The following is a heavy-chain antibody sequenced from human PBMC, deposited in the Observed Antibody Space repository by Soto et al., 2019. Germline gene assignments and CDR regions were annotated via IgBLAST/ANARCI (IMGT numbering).Heavy chain of an antibody. CDR1: GYTFTGYF. J-gene: IGHJ5*02. V-gene: IGHV1-2*02. D-gene: IGHD3-3*01. CDR3: ARGGGTILAPLP. Sequence: GXSVKGSCKASGYTFTGYFMHWGRQAPGQGLEWMGWINPNSGATKYAQKFQGRVTLSRDTSISTAYMELSGLRSDDTAVYYCARGGGTILAPLPWGQGTLVTVSS. CDR2: INPNSGAT.